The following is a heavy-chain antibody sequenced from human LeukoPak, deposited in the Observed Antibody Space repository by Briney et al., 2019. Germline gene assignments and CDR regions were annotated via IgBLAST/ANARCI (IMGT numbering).Heavy chain of an antibody. CDR2: ISRSSSII. CDR3: ARDRYDSSHYYHY. Sequence: PGGSLRLSCAASGFTFSSYVMNWVRQAPGKGLERVSYISRSSSIIYYADSVKGRFTISRDNAKNSLYLQMNSLRGEDTAVYYCARDRYDSSHYYHYWGQGTLVTVSA. CDR1: GFTFSSYV. D-gene: IGHD3-22*01. J-gene: IGHJ4*02. V-gene: IGHV3-48*01.